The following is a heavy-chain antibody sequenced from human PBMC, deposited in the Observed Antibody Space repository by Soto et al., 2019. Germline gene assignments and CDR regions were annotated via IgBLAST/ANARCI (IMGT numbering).Heavy chain of an antibody. CDR3: ARDYRGYSRYDFDYYYYYMDV. CDR2: IWYDGSNK. CDR1: GFTFSSYG. Sequence: QVQLVESGGGVVQPGRSLRLSCAASGFTFSSYGMHWVRQAPGKGLEWVAVIWYDGSNKYYADSVKGRFTISRDNSKNTLYLQMNSLRAEDTAVYYCARDYRGYSRYDFDYYYYYMDVWGKGTTVTVS. J-gene: IGHJ6*03. D-gene: IGHD5-12*01. V-gene: IGHV3-33*01.